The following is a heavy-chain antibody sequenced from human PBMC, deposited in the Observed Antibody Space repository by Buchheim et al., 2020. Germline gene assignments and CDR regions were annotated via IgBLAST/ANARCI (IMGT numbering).Heavy chain of an antibody. CDR1: GYTFTSYY. D-gene: IGHD6-13*01. V-gene: IGHV1-46*01. J-gene: IGHJ4*02. Sequence: QVQPVQSGAGVKKPGASVKVSCKASGYTFTSYYMHWVRQAPGQGLEWMGKINPSGGSTSYAQKFQGRENMTRDQYTSTAYMELSSLRSEDTAVYYCARVYSSSWYYFDYWGQGTL. CDR2: INPSGGST. CDR3: ARVYSSSWYYFDY.